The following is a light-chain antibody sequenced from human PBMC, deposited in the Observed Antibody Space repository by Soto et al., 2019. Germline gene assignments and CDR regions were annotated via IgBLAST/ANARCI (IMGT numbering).Light chain of an antibody. CDR2: GAS. Sequence: EFVMTQSPGTPSLSPGERATLSCRASQSVVSNLLAWYRQKPGQAPRLLIYGASSRATGIPDRFSGSGSGTDFTLTISRLEPEDFAVYYCQQYGSSPQTFGQGTRVEIK. CDR1: QSVVSNL. V-gene: IGKV3-20*01. J-gene: IGKJ1*01. CDR3: QQYGSSPQT.